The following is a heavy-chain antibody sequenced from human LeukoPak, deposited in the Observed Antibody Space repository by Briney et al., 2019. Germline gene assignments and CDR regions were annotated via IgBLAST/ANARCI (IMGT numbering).Heavy chain of an antibody. CDR1: GFTFSSYW. CDR2: IKQDGSEQ. CDR3: ARGFFIYGSSTSCFDY. Sequence: GGSLRLSCAASGFTFSSYWMSWVRQAPGKGLEWVANIKQDGSEQYYVDSVKGRFTISRDNAKNSLYLQMNSLRAEDTAVYYCARGFFIYGSSTSCFDYWGQGTLVTVSS. D-gene: IGHD2-2*01. J-gene: IGHJ4*02. V-gene: IGHV3-7*01.